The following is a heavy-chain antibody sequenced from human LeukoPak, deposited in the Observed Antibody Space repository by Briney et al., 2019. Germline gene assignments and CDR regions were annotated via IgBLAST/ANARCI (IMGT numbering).Heavy chain of an antibody. CDR2: IHPTDGST. Sequence: ASVKVSCKASGYTFTGYYMHWVRQAPGQGLEWLGIIHPTDGSTSYTQKIQGRVTMTRDTATGTVYLELSSLRSEDTAVYWCARANGGGLGYWGQGTLITVSS. CDR3: ARANGGGLGY. CDR1: GYTFTGYY. J-gene: IGHJ4*02. D-gene: IGHD3-10*01. V-gene: IGHV1-46*01.